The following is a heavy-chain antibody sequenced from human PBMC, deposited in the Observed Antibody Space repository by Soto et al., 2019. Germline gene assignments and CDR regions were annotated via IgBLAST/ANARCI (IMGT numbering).Heavy chain of an antibody. CDR1: GGSISSSNYF. CDR2: IYYSGNT. V-gene: IGHV4-39*01. CDR3: ARQAGGGRHYYGMDV. D-gene: IGHD2-15*01. Sequence: PSETLSLTCTVSGGSISSSNYFWDWIRQPPGKGLEWIANIYYSGNTYYNPSLKSRITISVDTSKNYFSLNLSSVTAADTAVYYCARQAGGGRHYYGMDVWGQGTTVTAP. J-gene: IGHJ6*02.